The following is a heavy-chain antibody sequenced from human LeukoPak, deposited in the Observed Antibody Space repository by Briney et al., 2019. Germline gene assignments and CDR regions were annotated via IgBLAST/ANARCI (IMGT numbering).Heavy chain of an antibody. CDR3: AKHIIVGTTKSMDS. Sequence: PGGSLRLSCAASGFIFDDYAMSWVRQAPGKGLEWVSAISTSAGDTYYTDSVKGRFTISRDNSENTLFLQMNSLRAEDTAVYYCAKHIIVGTTKSMDSWGQGTLVTVSS. V-gene: IGHV3-23*01. D-gene: IGHD1-26*01. CDR1: GFIFDDYA. CDR2: ISTSAGDT. J-gene: IGHJ4*02.